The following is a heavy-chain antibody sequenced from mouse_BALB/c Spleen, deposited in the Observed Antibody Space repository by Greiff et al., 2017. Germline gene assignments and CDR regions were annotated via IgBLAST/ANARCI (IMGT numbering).Heavy chain of an antibody. J-gene: IGHJ2*01. D-gene: IGHD4-1*01. CDR3: TRNGLGRRDYFDY. CDR1: GYTFTSYW. Sequence: VKLQQPGAELVRPGASVKLSCKASGYTFTSYWINWVKQRPGQGLEWIGNIYPSDSYTNYNQKFKDKATLTVDKSSSTAYMQLSSPTSEDSAVYYCTRNGLGRRDYFDYWGQGTTLTVSS. CDR2: IYPSDSYT. V-gene: IGHV1-69*02.